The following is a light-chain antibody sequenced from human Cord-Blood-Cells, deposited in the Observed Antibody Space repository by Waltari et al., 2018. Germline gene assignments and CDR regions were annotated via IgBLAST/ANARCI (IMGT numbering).Light chain of an antibody. J-gene: IGKJ3*01. CDR3: QQYGSTIFT. CDR1: QSVSGSY. Sequence: IVLTQSPGTLSLSPGERATLSCRASQSVSGSYLAWYQQKPGQAPRHLFYGASIRATGIPDGFSGGGSGTDFTLTIRRRKPKDFAVYYCQQYGSTIFTFGPGTKVDIK. V-gene: IGKV3-20*01. CDR2: GAS.